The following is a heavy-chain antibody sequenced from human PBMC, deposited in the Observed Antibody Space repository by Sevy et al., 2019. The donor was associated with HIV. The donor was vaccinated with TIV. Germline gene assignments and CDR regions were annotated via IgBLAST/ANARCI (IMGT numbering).Heavy chain of an antibody. Sequence: SKTLSLTCTVSGVSISSGSYHWSWIRQPAGKGLEWIGRIYTSGNTKYNPSLKSRVTISVDTSKNQFSLKLSSVTAADTAMYYCAREAPYYYMDVWGKGTTVTVSS. CDR2: IYTSGNT. CDR1: GVSISSGSYH. J-gene: IGHJ6*03. CDR3: AREAPYYYMDV. V-gene: IGHV4-61*02.